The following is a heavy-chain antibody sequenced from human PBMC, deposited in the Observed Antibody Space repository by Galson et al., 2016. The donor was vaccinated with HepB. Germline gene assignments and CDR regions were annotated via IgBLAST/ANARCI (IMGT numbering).Heavy chain of an antibody. CDR1: GYTFTGYH. V-gene: IGHV1-2*04. CDR3: AREYQSFDY. CDR2: INPNSGGT. J-gene: IGHJ4*02. Sequence: SVKVSCKASGYTFTGYHIHWVRQAPGQGLEWMGWINPNSGGTKYSQNFQGWVTMTRDTSISTAYLELRRLRSDDAAVYYCAREYQSFDYWGQGTLVTVSS.